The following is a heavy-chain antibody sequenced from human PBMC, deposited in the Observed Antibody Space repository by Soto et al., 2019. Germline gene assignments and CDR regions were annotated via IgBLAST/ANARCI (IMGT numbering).Heavy chain of an antibody. CDR3: AILKYCSSTSCYGGAANYMDV. Sequence: PSETLSLTCAVYGGSFSGYYWSWIRQPPGKGLEWIGEINHSGSTNYNPSLKSRVTISVDTSKNQFSLKLSSVTAADTAVYYCAILKYCSSTSCYGGAANYMDVWGKGTTVTVSS. D-gene: IGHD2-2*01. CDR1: GGSFSGYY. V-gene: IGHV4-34*01. CDR2: INHSGST. J-gene: IGHJ6*03.